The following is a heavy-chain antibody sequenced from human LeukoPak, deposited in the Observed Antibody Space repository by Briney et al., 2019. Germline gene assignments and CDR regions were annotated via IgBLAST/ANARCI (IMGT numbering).Heavy chain of an antibody. CDR1: GFTISSYS. D-gene: IGHD1-1*01. CDR2: ISSSSSYI. V-gene: IGHV3-21*01. CDR3: ARPLRETTGTY. Sequence: GGSLRLSCAASGFTISSYSIYWVRQARGKGLEWVSSISSSSSYIYYADSVKGRFTISRDNAKNSRYLQMNSLRADDTAVYYCARPLRETTGTYWGQGALVTVSS. J-gene: IGHJ4*02.